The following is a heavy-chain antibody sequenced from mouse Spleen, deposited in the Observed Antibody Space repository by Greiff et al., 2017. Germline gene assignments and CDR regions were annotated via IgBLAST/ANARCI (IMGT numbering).Heavy chain of an antibody. D-gene: IGHD2-10*02. V-gene: IGHV1-80*01. J-gene: IGHJ3*01. Sequence: QVQLKQSGAELVKPGASVKISCKASGYAFSSYWMNWVKQRPGKGLEWIGQIYPGDGDTNYNGKFKGKATLTADKSSSTAYMQLSSLTSEDSAVYFCARSEYQAWFAYWGQGTLVTVSA. CDR1: GYAFSSYW. CDR3: ARSEYQAWFAY. CDR2: IYPGDGDT.